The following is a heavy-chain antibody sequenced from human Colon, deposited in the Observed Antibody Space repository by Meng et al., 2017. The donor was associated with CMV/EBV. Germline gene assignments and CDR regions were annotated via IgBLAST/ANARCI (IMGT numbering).Heavy chain of an antibody. CDR2: IYDTGIT. CDR3: AKSRSSTPGIVDD. CDR1: GVSVTSGAYH. J-gene: IGHJ4*02. D-gene: IGHD2/OR15-2a*01. V-gene: IGHV4-61*08. Sequence: QVQVQGPGPGLVKPSETLSLTCIVSGVSVTSGAYHWSWIRQSPGKGLEWIGYIYDTGITIYNPSLKSRVTIFLETSKNQFSLNLNSMTTADTAVYYCAKSRSSTPGIVDDWGQGTLVTVFS.